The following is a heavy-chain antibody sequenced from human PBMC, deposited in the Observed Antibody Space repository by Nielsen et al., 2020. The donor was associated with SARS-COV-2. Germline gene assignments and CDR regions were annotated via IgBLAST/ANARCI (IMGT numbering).Heavy chain of an antibody. CDR3: ARDRLAPDY. Sequence: ESLKISCAASGFTFSSYAMSWVRQAPGKGLELVSAISGSGGSTYYADSVKGRFTISRDNFKNTLYLQMNSLRAEDTAVYYCARDRLAPDYWGQGTLVTVSS. J-gene: IGHJ4*02. CDR2: ISGSGGST. V-gene: IGHV3-23*01. CDR1: GFTFSSYA.